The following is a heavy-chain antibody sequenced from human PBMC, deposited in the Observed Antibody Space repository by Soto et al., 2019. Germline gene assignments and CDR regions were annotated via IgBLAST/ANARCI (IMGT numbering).Heavy chain of an antibody. Sequence: QVQLVLSGAEVKKPGSSVKVSCKASGGTFSSYTISWVRQAPGQGLEWMGRIIPILGIANYAQKFQGRVTITADKSMSTAFMELSSLRSEDTAVYYCARDLRSYGSSDASYYFDYWGQGTMITVSS. CDR1: GGTFSSYT. V-gene: IGHV1-69*08. J-gene: IGHJ4*02. CDR3: ARDLRSYGSSDASYYFDY. CDR2: IIPILGIA. D-gene: IGHD5-18*01.